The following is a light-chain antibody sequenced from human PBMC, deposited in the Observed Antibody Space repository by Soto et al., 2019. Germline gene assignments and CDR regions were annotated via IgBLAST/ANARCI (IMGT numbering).Light chain of an antibody. J-gene: IGLJ1*01. V-gene: IGLV2-14*01. CDR2: EVT. CDR3: SSYASSSSYV. CDR1: SSDVGGYNH. Sequence: QSALTQPASVSGSPGQSITICCTGTSSDVGGYNHVSWYQIHPGKAPKLIIYEVTSLPSGVSYRFSGSKSLNSASLTISGLQAEGAADYYCSSYASSSSYVFGGGTKSPS.